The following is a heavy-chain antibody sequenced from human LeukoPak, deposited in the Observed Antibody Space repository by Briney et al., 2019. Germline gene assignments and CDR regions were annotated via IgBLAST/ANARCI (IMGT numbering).Heavy chain of an antibody. D-gene: IGHD1-26*01. V-gene: IGHV1-2*02. Sequence: ASVKVSCKASGYTFTSYYMHWVRQAPGQGLEWMGWINPNSGGTNYAQKFQGRVTMTRDTSISTAYMELSRLRSDDTAVYYCARLADRSVTVGAADYWGQGTLVTVSS. CDR1: GYTFTSYY. CDR2: INPNSGGT. CDR3: ARLADRSVTVGAADY. J-gene: IGHJ4*02.